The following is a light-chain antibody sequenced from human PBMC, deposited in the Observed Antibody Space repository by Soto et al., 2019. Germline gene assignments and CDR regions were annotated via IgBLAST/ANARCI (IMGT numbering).Light chain of an antibody. CDR1: QDISNY. CDR3: QQLKSFPRT. V-gene: IGKV1-9*01. J-gene: IGKJ3*01. Sequence: IKLYQSPSSLSATVGDRVTITCRASQDISNYLAWYQQKPRKAPKLLIYAASTLQSGVPSRFSGSGSGTDFTLTITSLQPEDFATYYCQQLKSFPRTFGPGTKVDNK. CDR2: AAS.